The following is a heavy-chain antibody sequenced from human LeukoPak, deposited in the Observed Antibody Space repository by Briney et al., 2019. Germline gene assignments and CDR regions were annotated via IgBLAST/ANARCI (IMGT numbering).Heavy chain of an antibody. CDR1: GGSFSGYY. CDR2: INHSGST. Sequence: PSETLSLTCAVYGGSFSGYYWSWIRQPPGKGLEWIGEINHSGSTNYNPSLKSRVTISVDTSKNQFSLKLSSVTAADTAVYYCARGRGSMVRGVLYYYGMDVWGQGTTVTVSS. D-gene: IGHD3-10*01. V-gene: IGHV4-34*01. CDR3: ARGRGSMVRGVLYYYGMDV. J-gene: IGHJ6*02.